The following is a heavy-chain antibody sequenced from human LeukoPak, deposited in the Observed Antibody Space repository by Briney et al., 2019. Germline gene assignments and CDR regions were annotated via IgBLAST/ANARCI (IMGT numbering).Heavy chain of an antibody. Sequence: SETLSLTCTVSGGSISSYYWSWIRQPPGKGLEWIGYIYYSGSTNYNPSLKSRVTISVDTSKNPFSLKLSSVTAADTAVYYCARVPTYYDFWSGYYTGSWFDPWGQGTLVTVSS. CDR2: IYYSGST. J-gene: IGHJ5*02. D-gene: IGHD3-3*01. CDR1: GGSISSYY. CDR3: ARVPTYYDFWSGYYTGSWFDP. V-gene: IGHV4-59*01.